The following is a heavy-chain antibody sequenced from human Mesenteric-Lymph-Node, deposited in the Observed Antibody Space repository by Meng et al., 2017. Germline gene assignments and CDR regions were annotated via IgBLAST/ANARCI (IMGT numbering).Heavy chain of an antibody. V-gene: IGHV1-2*06. CDR1: GYTFTGYY. CDR3: ARGTYYDSSGYYY. CDR2: INPNSGGT. Sequence: QGPLVQSGAEVKKPGDSVKVSCKASGYTFTGYYMHWVRQAPGQGLEWMGRINPNSGGTNYAQKFQGRVTMTRDTSISTAYMELSRLRSDDTAVYYCARGTYYDSSGYYYWGQGTLVTVSS. D-gene: IGHD3-22*01. J-gene: IGHJ4*02.